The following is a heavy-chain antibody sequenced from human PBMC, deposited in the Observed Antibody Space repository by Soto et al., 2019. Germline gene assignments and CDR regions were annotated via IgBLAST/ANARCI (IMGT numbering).Heavy chain of an antibody. D-gene: IGHD5-18*01. J-gene: IGHJ4*02. V-gene: IGHV1-46*01. CDR1: GYTFTSYY. Sequence: ASVKVSCKASGYTFTSYYMHWVRQAPGQGLEWMGIINPSGGSTSYAQKFQGGVTMTRDTSTSTVYMELSSLRSEDTAVYYCARDRGVSVDTAMVLHWGQGTLVTVSS. CDR2: INPSGGST. CDR3: ARDRGVSVDTAMVLH.